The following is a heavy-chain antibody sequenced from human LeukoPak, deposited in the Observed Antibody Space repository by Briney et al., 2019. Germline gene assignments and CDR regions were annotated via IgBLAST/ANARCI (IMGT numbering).Heavy chain of an antibody. Sequence: GGSLRLSCAASGFTFSSYSMNWVRQAPGKGLVWVSSISSSSSYIYYADSVKGRFTISRDNAKNSLYLQMNSLRAEDTAVYYCASSRTYYDFWSGYYPRRDAFDIWGQGTMVTVSS. CDR2: ISSSSSYI. V-gene: IGHV3-21*01. D-gene: IGHD3-3*01. CDR3: ASSRTYYDFWSGYYPRRDAFDI. J-gene: IGHJ3*02. CDR1: GFTFSSYS.